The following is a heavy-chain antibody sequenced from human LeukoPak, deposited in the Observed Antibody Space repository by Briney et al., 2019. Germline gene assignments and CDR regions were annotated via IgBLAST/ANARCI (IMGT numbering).Heavy chain of an antibody. CDR3: AREIMVGYSSSISWFDP. D-gene: IGHD6-6*01. CDR2: VYTSGST. Sequence: SETLSLTCTVSGGSISSYYWSWIRQPAGKGLEWIGRVYTSGSTNYNPSLKSRVTISVDTSKNQFSLKLSSVTAADTAVYYCAREIMVGYSSSISWFDPWGQGTLVTVSS. CDR1: GGSISSYY. V-gene: IGHV4-4*07. J-gene: IGHJ5*02.